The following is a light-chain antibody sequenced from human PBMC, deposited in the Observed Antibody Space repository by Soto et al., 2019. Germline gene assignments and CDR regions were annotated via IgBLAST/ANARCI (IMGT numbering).Light chain of an antibody. J-gene: IGKJ1*01. CDR3: QHYNSYSEA. V-gene: IGKV1-5*03. CDR1: QSISSW. Sequence: DIQMTQSPSTLSASVGERVPITCRASQSISSWLAWYQQKPGKAPKLLIYKASSLKSGVPSRFSGSGSGTEFTLTISSLQPDDFATYYCQHYNSYSEAFGQGTKVDIK. CDR2: KAS.